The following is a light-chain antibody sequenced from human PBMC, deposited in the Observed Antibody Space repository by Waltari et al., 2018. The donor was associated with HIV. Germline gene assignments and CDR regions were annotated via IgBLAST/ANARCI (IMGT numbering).Light chain of an antibody. Sequence: DIQMTQSPSSLSASVGDRVTITCQASQDITNYLNWYQQKQGKAPKLLIYDASNLETGVPSGFSGSGSGTDFTFTISSLQPEDIATYYCQQYDNLPLTFGGGTKVEIK. CDR3: QQYDNLPLT. J-gene: IGKJ4*01. CDR1: QDITNY. CDR2: DAS. V-gene: IGKV1-33*01.